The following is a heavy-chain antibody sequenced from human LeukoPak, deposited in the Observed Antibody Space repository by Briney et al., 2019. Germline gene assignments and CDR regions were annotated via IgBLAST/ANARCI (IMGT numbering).Heavy chain of an antibody. CDR1: GGSISSYY. D-gene: IGHD2-15*01. J-gene: IGHJ3*02. Sequence: SETLSLTCTVSGGSISSYYWSWIRQPPGKGLEWIGYIYYSGSTNYNPSLKSRVTISVDTSKNQFSLKLSSVTAADTAVYYCASTPSDCSGGSCYRGAFDIWGRGTMVTVSS. CDR2: IYYSGST. V-gene: IGHV4-59*12. CDR3: ASTPSDCSGGSCYRGAFDI.